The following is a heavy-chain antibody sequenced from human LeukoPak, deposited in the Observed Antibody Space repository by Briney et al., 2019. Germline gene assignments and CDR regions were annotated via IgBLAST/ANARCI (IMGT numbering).Heavy chain of an antibody. Sequence: GGSLRLSCAASDFSFATYGMGWVRQAPGRGLEWVSSVSGGDPTTYYADSVKGRFTISRDNSKNTLYLQMNSLRAEDTAVYYCAKDDGYYDSSGKPSDYWGQGTLVTVSS. CDR3: AKDDGYYDSSGKPSDY. D-gene: IGHD3-22*01. J-gene: IGHJ4*02. CDR1: DFSFATYG. CDR2: VSGGDPTT. V-gene: IGHV3-23*01.